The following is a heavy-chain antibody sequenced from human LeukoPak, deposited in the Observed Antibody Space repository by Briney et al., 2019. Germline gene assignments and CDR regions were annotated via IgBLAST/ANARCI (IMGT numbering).Heavy chain of an antibody. D-gene: IGHD3-10*01. CDR1: GYSFTSYW. J-gene: IGHJ6*03. CDR3: ARRRGGPYSCYYMDV. V-gene: IGHV5-51*01. Sequence: GESLKISCKASGYSFTSYWIGWVRQMPGKGLEWMGIIYPGDSDSRYSPSFQGHVTISADTSISTAYLQWSSLKASDTAMYYCARRRGGPYSCYYMDVWGKGTTVTVSS. CDR2: IYPGDSDS.